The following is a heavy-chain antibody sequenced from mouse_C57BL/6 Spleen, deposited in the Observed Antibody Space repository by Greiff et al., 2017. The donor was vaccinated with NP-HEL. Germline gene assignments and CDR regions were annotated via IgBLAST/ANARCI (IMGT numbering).Heavy chain of an antibody. D-gene: IGHD3-1*01. Sequence: QVQLQQPGAELVKPGASVKMSCKASGYTFTSYWITWVKQRPGQGLEWIGDIYPGSGSTNYNEKFKSKATLTVDTSSSTAYMQLSSLTSEDSAVYYCARRGLSYSGGRYFDYWGQGTTLTVSS. J-gene: IGHJ2*01. V-gene: IGHV1-55*01. CDR2: IYPGSGST. CDR1: GYTFTSYW. CDR3: ARRGLSYSGGRYFDY.